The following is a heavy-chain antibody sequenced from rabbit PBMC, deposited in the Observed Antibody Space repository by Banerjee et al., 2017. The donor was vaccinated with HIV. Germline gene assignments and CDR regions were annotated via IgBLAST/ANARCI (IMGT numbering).Heavy chain of an antibody. Sequence: QEQLVESGGGLVTLGGSLKLSCKASGIDFSSYAISWVRQAPGKGLEWIGCIYTDDGSTDYASRVNGRFTISLDNAQNTVFLQMTSLTVADTATYFCARDRDGDAGYGSLALWGPGTLVTVS. D-gene: IGHD7-1*01. V-gene: IGHV1S47*01. J-gene: IGHJ6*01. CDR1: GIDFSSYA. CDR3: ARDRDGDAGYGSLAL. CDR2: IYTDDGST.